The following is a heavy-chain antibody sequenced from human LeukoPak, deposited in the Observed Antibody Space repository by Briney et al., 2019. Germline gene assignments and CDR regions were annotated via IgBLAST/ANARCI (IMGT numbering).Heavy chain of an antibody. CDR1: GFTFSNAW. CDR3: TTGLGATYYYGMDV. D-gene: IGHD1-26*01. V-gene: IGHV3-15*01. Sequence: GGSLRLSCAASGFTFSNAWMSWVRQAPGKGLEWVGRIKSKTDGGTTDYAAPVKGRFTISRDDSKNTLYLQMNSLKTEDTAVYYCTTGLGATYYYGMDVWGQGTTVTVSS. J-gene: IGHJ6*02. CDR2: IKSKTDGGTT.